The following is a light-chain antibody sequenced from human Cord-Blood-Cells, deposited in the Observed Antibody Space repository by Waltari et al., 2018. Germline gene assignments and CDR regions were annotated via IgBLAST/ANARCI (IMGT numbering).Light chain of an antibody. Sequence: EIVFTQSPPTLSLSPGERATLPCRASQSVSSYLAWYQQKPGQAPRLLIYDASNRATGIPARFSGSGSGTDFTLTISSLEPEDFAVYYCQQRSNWPRTFGQGTKVEIK. J-gene: IGKJ1*01. CDR1: QSVSSY. V-gene: IGKV3-11*01. CDR2: DAS. CDR3: QQRSNWPRT.